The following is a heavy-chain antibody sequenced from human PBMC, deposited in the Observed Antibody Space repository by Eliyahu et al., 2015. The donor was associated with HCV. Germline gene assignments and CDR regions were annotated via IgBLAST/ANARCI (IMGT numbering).Heavy chain of an antibody. Sequence: QVQLVQSGAEVKKPGASVKVSCKASGYTFTSYGISWVRQAPGQGLEWMGWISAYNGNTNYAQKLQGRVTMTTDTSTSTAYMELRSLRSDDTAVYYCARSSWPPGYYYYYGMDVWGQGTTVTVSS. D-gene: IGHD6-13*01. V-gene: IGHV1-18*01. CDR1: GYTFTSYG. J-gene: IGHJ6*02. CDR2: ISAYNGNT. CDR3: ARSSWPPGYYYYYGMDV.